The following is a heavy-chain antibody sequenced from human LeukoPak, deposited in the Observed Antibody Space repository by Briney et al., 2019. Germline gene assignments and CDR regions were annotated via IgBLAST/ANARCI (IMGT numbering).Heavy chain of an antibody. CDR3: AKFLPTHIVVANYYFDY. J-gene: IGHJ4*02. V-gene: IGHV3-23*01. CDR1: GFTFSSYA. D-gene: IGHD2-21*01. Sequence: GGSLRPSCAASGFTFSSYAMSWVRQAPGKGLEWVSAISGSGGSTYYADSVKGRFTISRDNSKNTLYLQMNSLGAEDTAVYYCAKFLPTHIVVANYYFDYWGQGTLVTVSS. CDR2: ISGSGGST.